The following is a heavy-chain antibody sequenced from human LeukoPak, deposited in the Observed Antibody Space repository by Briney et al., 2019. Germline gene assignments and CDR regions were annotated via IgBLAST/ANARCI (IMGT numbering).Heavy chain of an antibody. CDR2: ISTSSIYI. D-gene: IGHD3-10*02. J-gene: IGHJ6*04. Sequence: GGSLRLSCAASGFAFSSYSMNWVRQAPGRGLEWVSSISTSSIYIYYADSVKGRFTISRDNAKNSLYLQMNSLRAEDTAVYYCAELGITMIGGVWGKGTTVTISS. V-gene: IGHV3-21*01. CDR3: AELGITMIGGV. CDR1: GFAFSSYS.